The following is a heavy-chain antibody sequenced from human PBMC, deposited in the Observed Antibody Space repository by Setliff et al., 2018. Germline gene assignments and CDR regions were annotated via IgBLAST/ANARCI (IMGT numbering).Heavy chain of an antibody. D-gene: IGHD3-10*01. Sequence: PSETLSLTCTVSGGSISSGSYYWSWIWQPAGKGLEWIGHIYTSGTTYYNPSLKSRVTISMDTSKNQFSLKLSSVTAADTAVYYCARLFLFSGSEIYNYFDSWGQGILVTVS. V-gene: IGHV4-61*09. CDR2: IYTSGTT. CDR3: ARLFLFSGSEIYNYFDS. CDR1: GGSISSGSYY. J-gene: IGHJ4*02.